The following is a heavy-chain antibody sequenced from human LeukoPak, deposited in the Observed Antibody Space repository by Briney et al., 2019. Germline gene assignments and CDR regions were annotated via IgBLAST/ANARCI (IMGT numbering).Heavy chain of an antibody. Sequence: GGSLRLSCAASGFTFSSYAMSWVRQAPGKGLEWVSGISGSGGSTYYADSVKGRFTISRDNSKNTLYLQMNSLRAEDTAVYYCAKDRDPGYSSGWYGSPNDYWGQGTLVTVSS. J-gene: IGHJ4*02. D-gene: IGHD6-19*01. CDR3: AKDRDPGYSSGWYGSPNDY. V-gene: IGHV3-23*01. CDR2: ISGSGGST. CDR1: GFTFSSYA.